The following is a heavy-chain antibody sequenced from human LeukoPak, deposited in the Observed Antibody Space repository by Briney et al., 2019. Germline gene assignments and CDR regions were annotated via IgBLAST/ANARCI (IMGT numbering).Heavy chain of an antibody. D-gene: IGHD3-9*01. J-gene: IGHJ4*02. CDR1: GYTFTSYD. CDR2: MNPNSGNT. Sequence: ASVKVSCKASGYTFTSYDINWARQATGQGLEWMGWMNPNSGNTGYAQKFQGRVTMTRNTSISTAYMELSSLRSEDTAVYYCARGYLGYYDIPFDYWGQGTLVTVSS. CDR3: ARGYLGYYDIPFDY. V-gene: IGHV1-8*01.